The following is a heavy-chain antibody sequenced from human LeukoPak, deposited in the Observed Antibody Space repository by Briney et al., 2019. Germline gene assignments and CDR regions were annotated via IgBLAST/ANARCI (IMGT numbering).Heavy chain of an antibody. CDR2: INQRRNT. V-gene: IGHV4-34*01. CDR3: ARHGWHAWYFDL. J-gene: IGHJ2*01. D-gene: IGHD6-19*01. CDR1: GGSFSGYS. Sequence: SETLSLTFVVYGGSFSGYSWSWIRQPPGKGLEWIGEINQRRNTNYNPSLKSRVTISIDTSKNQFSLKLSSVTAADTAVYFCARHGWHAWYFDLWGRGTLVTVSS.